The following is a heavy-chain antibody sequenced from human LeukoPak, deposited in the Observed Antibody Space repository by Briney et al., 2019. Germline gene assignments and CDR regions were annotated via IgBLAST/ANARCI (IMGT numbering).Heavy chain of an antibody. CDR3: ARGEEVVTAAHTPRGYYFDY. Sequence: PGRSLRLSCAASGFTFSSYAMHWVRQAPGKGLEWVAVISYDGSNKYYADSVKGRFTISRDNSKNTLYLQMNSLRAEDTAVYYCARGEEVVTAAHTPRGYYFDYWGQGTLVTVSS. V-gene: IGHV3-30*04. D-gene: IGHD2-21*02. CDR2: ISYDGSNK. J-gene: IGHJ4*02. CDR1: GFTFSSYA.